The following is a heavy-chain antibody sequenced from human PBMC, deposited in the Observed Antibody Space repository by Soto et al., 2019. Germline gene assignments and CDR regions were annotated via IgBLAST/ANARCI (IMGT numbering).Heavy chain of an antibody. CDR3: TRDRGFGMDV. V-gene: IGHV4-31*03. J-gene: IGHJ6*02. CDR2: IYDNGIT. Sequence: QVPLQESGPGLVKPSQTLSLTCNVSGGSISGGRYYWNWIRQHPGKGLEWIGNIYDNGITYYNPSLKSRVIISEDTSKTQSSLRLSSVTASDTAVYYCTRDRGFGMDVWGQGTTVTVSS. CDR1: GGSISGGRYY.